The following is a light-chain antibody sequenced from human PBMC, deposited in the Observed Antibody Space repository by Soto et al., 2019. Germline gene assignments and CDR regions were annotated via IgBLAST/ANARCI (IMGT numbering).Light chain of an antibody. CDR1: QSVDRY. CDR2: GAS. V-gene: IGKV3-15*01. Sequence: EIVMTHSPCTLSLSPGDTATLSCMASQSVDRYVAWYRQKPGQAPSLLVYGASTRATGISARFSGSGSGTEFTLTISSLHSEDFAVYYCQQYHNWPRTFGQGTKVDIK. J-gene: IGKJ1*01. CDR3: QQYHNWPRT.